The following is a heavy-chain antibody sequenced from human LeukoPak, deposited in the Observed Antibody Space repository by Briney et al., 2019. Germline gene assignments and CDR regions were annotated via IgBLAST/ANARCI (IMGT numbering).Heavy chain of an antibody. D-gene: IGHD2-15*01. Sequence: GGSLRLSCAASGFTFSSYWMSWVRQAPGKGLEWVANIKQDGSEKYYVDSVKGRFTISRDNAKNSLYLQMNSLRAEDTAVYYCARLGPVAAWISIDYWGQGTLVTVSS. V-gene: IGHV3-7*01. CDR3: ARLGPVAAWISIDY. CDR2: IKQDGSEK. J-gene: IGHJ4*02. CDR1: GFTFSSYW.